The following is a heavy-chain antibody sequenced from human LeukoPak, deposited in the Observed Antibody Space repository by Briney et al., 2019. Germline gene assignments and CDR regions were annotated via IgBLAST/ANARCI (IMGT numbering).Heavy chain of an antibody. Sequence: SETLPLTCAVYGGSFSGYYWSWIRQPPGKGLEWIGEINHSGSTNYNPSLKSRVTISVDTSKNQFSLKLSSVTAADTAVYYCARVSSVTAIKYYFDYWGQGTLVTVSS. D-gene: IGHD2-21*02. J-gene: IGHJ4*02. CDR2: INHSGST. CDR3: ARVSSVTAIKYYFDY. CDR1: GGSFSGYY. V-gene: IGHV4-34*01.